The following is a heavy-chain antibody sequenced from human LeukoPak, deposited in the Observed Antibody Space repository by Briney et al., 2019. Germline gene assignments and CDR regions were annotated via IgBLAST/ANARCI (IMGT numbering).Heavy chain of an antibody. J-gene: IGHJ4*02. Sequence: SETLSLTCAVYGGSFSGYYWSWIRQPPGKGLEWIGEINHSGSTNYNPSLKSRVTISVDTSKNQFSLKPSSVTAADTAVYYCARTGYSSSWYWYYFDYWGQGTLVTVSS. D-gene: IGHD6-13*01. CDR3: ARTGYSSSWYWYYFDY. CDR1: GGSFSGYY. V-gene: IGHV4-34*01. CDR2: INHSGST.